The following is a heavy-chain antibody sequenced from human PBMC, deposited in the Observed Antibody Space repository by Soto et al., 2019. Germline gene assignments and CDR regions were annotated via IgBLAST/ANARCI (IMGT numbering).Heavy chain of an antibody. D-gene: IGHD6-6*01. CDR1: GGSISSGGYS. CDR2: IYYSGST. V-gene: IGHV4-31*11. CDR3: ARDQFSEYSSSSLFEY. J-gene: IGHJ4*02. Sequence: PSETLSLTCAVSGGSISSGGYSWSWIRQPPGKGLEWIGYIYYSGSTYYNPSLKSRVTISVDTSKNQFSLKLSSVTAADTAVYYCARDQFSEYSSSSLFEYWGQGTLVTVSS.